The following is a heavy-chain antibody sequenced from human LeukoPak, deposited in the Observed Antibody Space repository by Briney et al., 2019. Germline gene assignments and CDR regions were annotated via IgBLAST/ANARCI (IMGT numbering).Heavy chain of an antibody. J-gene: IGHJ4*02. CDR1: GFTFSSYG. D-gene: IGHD5-18*01. V-gene: IGHV3-30*03. CDR3: ARRGLDTLDY. Sequence: GGSLRLSCAASGFTFSSYGMHWVRQAPGKGLEWVAVISYDGNNKYYADSVKGRFTISRDNSKNTLYLQMNSLRTEDTAVYYCARRGLDTLDYWGQGTLVTVSS. CDR2: ISYDGNNK.